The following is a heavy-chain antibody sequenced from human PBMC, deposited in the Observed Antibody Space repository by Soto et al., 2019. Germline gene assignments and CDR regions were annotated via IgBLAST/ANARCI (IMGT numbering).Heavy chain of an antibody. Sequence: SETLSLTCTVSGGSVSSGSYYWSWIRQPPGKGLEWIGYIYYSGSTNYNPSLKSRVTISVGTSKNQFSLKLISVTAADTAVYYCARVNVGPGYSYHGPENYHYYGMEVWGQGTTVTV. CDR1: GGSVSSGSYY. V-gene: IGHV4-61*01. CDR3: ARVNVGPGYSYHGPENYHYYGMEV. CDR2: IYYSGST. D-gene: IGHD5-18*01. J-gene: IGHJ6*02.